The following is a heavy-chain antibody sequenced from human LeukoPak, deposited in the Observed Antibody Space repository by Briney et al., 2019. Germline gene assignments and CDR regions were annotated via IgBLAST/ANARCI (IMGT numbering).Heavy chain of an antibody. Sequence: GGSLRLSCTASGFTFGDYAMSWVRQAPGKGLEWVGLVRSKAYGGTTEYAASVKGRFTISRDDSKSIAYLQMNSLKTEDTAMYYCTLSTVTPFDYWGQGTLVTVSS. CDR1: GFTFGDYA. CDR2: VRSKAYGGTT. J-gene: IGHJ4*02. V-gene: IGHV3-49*04. D-gene: IGHD4-17*01. CDR3: TLSTVTPFDY.